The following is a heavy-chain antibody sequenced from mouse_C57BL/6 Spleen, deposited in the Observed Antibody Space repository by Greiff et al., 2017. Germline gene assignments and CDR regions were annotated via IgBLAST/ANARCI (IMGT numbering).Heavy chain of an antibody. V-gene: IGHV5-4*01. CDR1: GFTFSSYA. J-gene: IGHJ4*01. CDR2: ISDGGSYT. Sequence: DVHLVESGGGLVKPGGSLKLSCAASGFTFSSYAMSWVRQTPEKRLEWVATISDGGSYTYYPDNVKGRFPISRDNAKNNLYLQMSHLQSEDTAMYYCARDMITTDWGQGTSVTVSS. D-gene: IGHD1-1*01. CDR3: ARDMITTD.